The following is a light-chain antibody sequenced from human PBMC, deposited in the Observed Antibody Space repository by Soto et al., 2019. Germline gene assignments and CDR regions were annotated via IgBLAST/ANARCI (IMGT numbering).Light chain of an antibody. Sequence: EIVVTQYPLSLPVTPGEPASISCRSSQSLLHSNGYNYLDWYLQKPGQSPQLLIYSGSSRASGVPDRFSGSGSGTDFTLKISRVEAEDVGVYYCNQALQTPRFG. J-gene: IGKJ2*01. CDR3: NQALQTPR. V-gene: IGKV2-28*01. CDR1: QSLLHSNGYNY. CDR2: SGS.